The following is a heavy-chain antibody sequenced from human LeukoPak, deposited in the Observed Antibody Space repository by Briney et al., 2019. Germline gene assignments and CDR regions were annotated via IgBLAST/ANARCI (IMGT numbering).Heavy chain of an antibody. J-gene: IGHJ4*02. V-gene: IGHV3-30-3*01. CDR2: LSFDGSNH. Sequence: GRSLRLSCAVSGFTFNRYAMHWVRQAPGKGLEWVAVLSFDGSNHYYADSVKGRFTISRDNAKNSLYLQMNSLRAEDTAVYYCARVTEAPYYFDYWGQGTLVTVSS. CDR3: ARVTEAPYYFDY. CDR1: GFTFNRYA.